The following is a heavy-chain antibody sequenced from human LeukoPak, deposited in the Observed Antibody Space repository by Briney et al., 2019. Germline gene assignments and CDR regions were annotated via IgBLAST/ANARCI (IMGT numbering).Heavy chain of an antibody. Sequence: ASVKVSCKASGYTFTGYYMHWVRQAPGQGLEWMGWINPNSGGTNYAQKFQGRVTMTRDTSISTAYMELSRLRSDDTAVYYCARVRVDFDLLLYPNWFDRWGQGTLVTVSS. V-gene: IGHV1-2*02. CDR2: INPNSGGT. CDR1: GYTFTGYY. J-gene: IGHJ5*02. D-gene: IGHD3-9*01. CDR3: ARVRVDFDLLLYPNWFDR.